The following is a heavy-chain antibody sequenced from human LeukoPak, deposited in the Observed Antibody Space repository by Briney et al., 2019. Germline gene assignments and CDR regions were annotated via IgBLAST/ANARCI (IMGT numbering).Heavy chain of an antibody. J-gene: IGHJ4*02. V-gene: IGHV3-23*01. CDR3: ARTVGYYDNSGPRCDY. Sequence: PGGSLRLSCAASGFTFSNYAMSWVRQAPGKGLEWVSGISGSGGSTFCADSVKGRFTISRDNSMSTLYLQMNSLSAGDTAVYYCARTVGYYDNSGPRCDYWGQGTLVTVSS. D-gene: IGHD3-22*01. CDR1: GFTFSNYA. CDR2: ISGSGGST.